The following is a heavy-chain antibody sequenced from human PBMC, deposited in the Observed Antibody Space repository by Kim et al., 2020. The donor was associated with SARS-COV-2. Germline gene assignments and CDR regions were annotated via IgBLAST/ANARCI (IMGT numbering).Heavy chain of an antibody. J-gene: IGHJ6*02. CDR3: AKDIYDYSGMDV. Sequence: YAASEKGRFTISRDYSRDTLYLQMNSLRTEDTAVYFCAKDIYDYSGMDVWGQGTTVTVSS. V-gene: IGHV3-23*01.